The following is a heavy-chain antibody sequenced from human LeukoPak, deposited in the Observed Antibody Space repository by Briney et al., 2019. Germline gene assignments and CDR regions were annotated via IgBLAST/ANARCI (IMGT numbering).Heavy chain of an antibody. CDR3: AKDRATVTTTSFDF. CDR1: GVTFSSYA. J-gene: IGHJ4*02. CDR2: ISGSGGST. Sequence: GGSLRLSCAASGVTFSSYAMSWVRQAPGKGLEWVSGISGSGGSTYNADSVKGRFTICRDNSKNKLYLQMNSLRAEDTAVYYCAKDRATVTTTSFDFWGQGTLVTVSS. D-gene: IGHD4-11*01. V-gene: IGHV3-23*01.